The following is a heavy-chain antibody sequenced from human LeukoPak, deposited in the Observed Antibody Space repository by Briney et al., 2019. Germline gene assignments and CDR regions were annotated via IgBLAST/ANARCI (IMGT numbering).Heavy chain of an antibody. CDR1: GGTFSSYA. J-gene: IGHJ4*02. V-gene: IGHV1-69*13. D-gene: IGHD5-24*01. CDR3: AREGDRDGYNYDY. Sequence: GASVKVSCKASGGTFSSYAISWVRQAPGQGLEWMGGIIPIFGTANYAQKFQGRVTITADESTSTAYMELSSLRSEDTAVYYCAREGDRDGYNYDYWGQGTLVTASS. CDR2: IIPIFGTA.